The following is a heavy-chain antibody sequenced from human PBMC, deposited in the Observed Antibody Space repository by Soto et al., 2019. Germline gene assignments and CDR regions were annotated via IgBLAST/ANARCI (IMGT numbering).Heavy chain of an antibody. V-gene: IGHV3-21*01. J-gene: IGHJ2*01. D-gene: IGHD4-17*01. CDR2: ISSSSSYI. CDR1: GFTFSSYS. Sequence: GGSLRLSCAASGFTFSSYSMNWVRQAPGKGLEWVSSISSSSSYIYYADSVKGRFTISRDNAKNSLYLQMNSLRAEDTAVYYCARDEESTTVPLYWYFALWGRGTLVTVSS. CDR3: ARDEESTTVPLYWYFAL.